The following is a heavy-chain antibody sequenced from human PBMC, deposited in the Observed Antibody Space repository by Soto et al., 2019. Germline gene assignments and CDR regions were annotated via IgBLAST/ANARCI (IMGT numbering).Heavy chain of an antibody. V-gene: IGHV1-69*02. CDR3: ARGSNYYYYGMDV. CDR1: GGTFSSYT. Sequence: QVQLVQSGAAVKKPGSSVKVSCKASGGTFSSYTISWVRQAPGQGLEWMGRIIPILGIANYAQKFQGRVTITADKSTSTAYMELSSLRSEDTAVYYCARGSNYYYYGMDVWGQGTTVTVSS. J-gene: IGHJ6*02. D-gene: IGHD1-26*01. CDR2: IIPILGIA.